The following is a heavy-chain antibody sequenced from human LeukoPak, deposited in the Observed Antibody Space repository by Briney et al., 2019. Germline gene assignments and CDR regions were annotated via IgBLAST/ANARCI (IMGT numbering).Heavy chain of an antibody. CDR3: AKVKWELPGRGAFDI. D-gene: IGHD1-26*01. V-gene: IGHV3-23*01. Sequence: SGRSLRLSCAASGLTFTSVAMSSGRRAPGNRREWVSAISGSGGSTYYADSVKGRFTISRDNSKNTLYLQMNSLRAEDTAVYYCAKVKWELPGRGAFDIWGQGTMVTVSS. CDR1: GLTFTSVA. J-gene: IGHJ3*02. CDR2: ISGSGGST.